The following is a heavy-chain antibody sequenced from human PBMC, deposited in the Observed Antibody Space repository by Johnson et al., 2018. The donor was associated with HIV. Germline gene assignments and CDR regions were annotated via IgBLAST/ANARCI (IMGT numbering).Heavy chain of an antibody. V-gene: IGHV3-30*02. J-gene: IGHJ3*02. CDR3: ARSSWVQLVFGGAFDI. Sequence: QVKLVESGGGVVQPGGSLRLSCAASGFTFSSYGMHWVRQAPGKGLEWVAFIRYDGSNKYYANSVKGRFTISRDNSKNTLYLQMGSLRPEDMAVYYCARSSWVQLVFGGAFDIWGQGTMVTVSS. CDR2: IRYDGSNK. CDR1: GFTFSSYG. D-gene: IGHD6-13*01.